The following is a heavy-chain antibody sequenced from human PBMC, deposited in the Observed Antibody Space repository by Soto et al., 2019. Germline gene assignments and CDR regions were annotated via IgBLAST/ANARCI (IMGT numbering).Heavy chain of an antibody. D-gene: IGHD6-13*01. Sequence: GGSLRLSCAASGFTFSSYSMNWVRQAPGKGLEWVSSISSSSSYIYYADSVKGRFTISRDNAKNSLYLQMNSLRAEDTAVYSGATTGPVGIAAAGGGQETLVTVSP. V-gene: IGHV3-21*03. CDR3: ATTGPVGIAAAG. CDR1: GFTFSSYS. J-gene: IGHJ4*02. CDR2: ISSSSSYI.